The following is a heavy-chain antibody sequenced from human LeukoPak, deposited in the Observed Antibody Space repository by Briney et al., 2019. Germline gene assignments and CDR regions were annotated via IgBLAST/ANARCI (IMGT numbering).Heavy chain of an antibody. J-gene: IGHJ4*02. CDR3: ARRGYTYGQFDY. V-gene: IGHV3-74*01. CDR1: GFTFSSYW. Sequence: GGSLRLSCAASGFTFSSYWMHWVRQAPGKGLVWVSRIYIDGSSTSYADSVKGRFTISRDNAKNTLYLQMNSLRDEDTAVYYCARRGYTYGQFDYWGQGTLVTVSS. D-gene: IGHD5-18*01. CDR2: IYIDGSST.